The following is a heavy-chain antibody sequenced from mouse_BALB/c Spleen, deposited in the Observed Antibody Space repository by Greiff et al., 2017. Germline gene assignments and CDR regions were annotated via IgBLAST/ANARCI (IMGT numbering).Heavy chain of an antibody. Sequence: EVQGVESGGGLVQPGGSRKLSCAASGFTFSSFGMHWVRQAPEKGLEWVAYIISGSSTIYYADTVKGRFTISRDNPKNTLFLQMTSLRSEDTAMYYCAREGLRLGAMDYWGQGTSVTVSS. V-gene: IGHV5-17*02. J-gene: IGHJ4*01. CDR3: AREGLRLGAMDY. CDR1: GFTFSSFG. CDR2: IISGSSTI. D-gene: IGHD2-4*01.